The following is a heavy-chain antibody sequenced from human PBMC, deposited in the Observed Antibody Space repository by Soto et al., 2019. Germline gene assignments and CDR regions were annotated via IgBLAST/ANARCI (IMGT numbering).Heavy chain of an antibody. CDR1: GGSISSYY. CDR3: ARRSTVTKGDAFDI. J-gene: IGHJ3*02. CDR2: IYYSGST. V-gene: IGHV4-59*08. Sequence: QVQLQESGPGLVKPSETLSLTCTVSGGSISSYYWSWIRQPPGKGLEWIGYIYYSGSTNYNPSLKSRVTISVDTSKNQFSLKLSSVTAADTAVYYCARRSTVTKGDAFDIWGQGTMVTVSS. D-gene: IGHD4-17*01.